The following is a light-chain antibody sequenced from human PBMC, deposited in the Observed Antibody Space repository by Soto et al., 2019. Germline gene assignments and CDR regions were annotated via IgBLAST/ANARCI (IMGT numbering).Light chain of an antibody. CDR1: QSVSSSY. Sequence: EIVMTQSPATLSVSPGERATLSCRTSQSVSSSYLAWYQQRPGQAPRLLIYGASSRATGIPDRFSGSGSGTDFTLTISRLEPEDFAVYYCQQYGNSPRWTFGQGTKVDIK. J-gene: IGKJ1*01. V-gene: IGKV3-20*01. CDR3: QQYGNSPRWT. CDR2: GAS.